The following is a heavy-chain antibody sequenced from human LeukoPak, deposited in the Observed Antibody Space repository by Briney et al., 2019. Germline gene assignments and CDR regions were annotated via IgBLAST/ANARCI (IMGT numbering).Heavy chain of an antibody. CDR1: GGSISTNNW. D-gene: IGHD3-10*01. V-gene: IGHV4-4*02. Sequence: PSETLSLTCAVSGGSISTNNWWSWVRQPPGKGLEWIGEIYHTGSTNYSPSLRSRVTMSIDKSNNQFSLNLNSVTAADTAVYYCARVPGVHHTVRGVNLYHFDYWGQGILVTVSS. CDR3: ARVPGVHHTVRGVNLYHFDY. J-gene: IGHJ4*02. CDR2: IYHTGST.